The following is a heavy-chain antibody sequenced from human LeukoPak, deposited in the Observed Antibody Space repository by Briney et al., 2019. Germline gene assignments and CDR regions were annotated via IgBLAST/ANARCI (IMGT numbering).Heavy chain of an antibody. D-gene: IGHD3-22*01. CDR3: ACRPSSVYYYGIFDY. Sequence: GGSLRLSCAASGFTFSKYWLHWVRQAPGKGLVWVSYINSGGGHTDYADSVRGRFTISRDDAKNTLYLQMNSLRVEDTAVYYCACRPSSVYYYGIFDYWGQGTLVTVSS. CDR2: INSGGGHT. J-gene: IGHJ4*02. CDR1: GFTFSKYW. V-gene: IGHV3-74*01.